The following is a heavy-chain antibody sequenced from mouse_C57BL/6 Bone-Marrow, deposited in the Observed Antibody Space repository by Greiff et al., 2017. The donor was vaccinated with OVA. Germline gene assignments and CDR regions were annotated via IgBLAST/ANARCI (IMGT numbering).Heavy chain of an antibody. CDR3: ARKNGSSFYYAMDY. CDR1: GFSLTSYA. D-gene: IGHD1-1*01. V-gene: IGHV2-9-1*01. Sequence: VKLVESGPGLVAPSQSLSITCTVSGFSLTSYAISWVRQPPGKGLEWLGVIWTGGGTNYNSPHISKLTTCTDNSKSQVFLKRNSLQADDTDWYYCARKNGSSFYYAMDYWGQGTSVTVSS. CDR2: IWTGGGT. J-gene: IGHJ4*01.